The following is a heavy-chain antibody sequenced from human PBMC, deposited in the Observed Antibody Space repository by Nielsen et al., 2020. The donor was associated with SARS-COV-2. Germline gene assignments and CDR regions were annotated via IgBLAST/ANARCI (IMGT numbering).Heavy chain of an antibody. CDR1: GGSISSGSYY. CDR2: IYYSGST. CDR3: ARADDYGDYVDY. D-gene: IGHD4-17*01. V-gene: IGHV4-61*01. Sequence: SETLSLTCTVSGGSISSGSYYWSWIRQPPGKGLEWIGYIYYSGSTNYNPSLKSRVTISVDTSKNQFSLKLSSVTAADTAVYYCARADDYGDYVDYWGQGTLVTVSS. J-gene: IGHJ4*02.